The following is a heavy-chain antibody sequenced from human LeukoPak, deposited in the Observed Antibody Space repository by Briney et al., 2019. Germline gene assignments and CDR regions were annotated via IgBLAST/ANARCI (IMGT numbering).Heavy chain of an antibody. CDR1: GGSFSGYY. CDR2: INHSGST. V-gene: IGHV4-34*01. J-gene: IGHJ5*02. D-gene: IGHD3-10*01. CDR3: AGVDYYGSGSYYNRNWFDP. Sequence: SETLSLTCAVYGGSFSGYYWSWIRQPPGKGLEWIGEINHSGSTNYNPSLKSRVTISVDTSKNQLSLKLSSVTAADTAVYYCAGVDYYGSGSYYNRNWFDPWGQGTLVTVSS.